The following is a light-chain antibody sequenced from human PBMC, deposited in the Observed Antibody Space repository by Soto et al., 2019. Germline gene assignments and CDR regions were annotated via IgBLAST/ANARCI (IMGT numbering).Light chain of an antibody. Sequence: SVLTQPHSVSGAPGQRVTISCTGSSSSIGAGYDVHWYQQLPGTAPKLLIYVNNNRPSGVPDRFSGSTSGTSASLAITGLRAEDEADYYCQSYDSSLSGDVFRTGTKVTVL. CDR3: QSYDSSLSGDV. CDR2: VNN. V-gene: IGLV1-40*01. J-gene: IGLJ1*01. CDR1: SSSIGAGYD.